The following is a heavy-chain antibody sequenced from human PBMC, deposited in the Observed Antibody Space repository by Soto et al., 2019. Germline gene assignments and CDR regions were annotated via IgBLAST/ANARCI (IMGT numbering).Heavy chain of an antibody. J-gene: IGHJ4*02. CDR1: GFTFSSYA. CDR2: ISYDGSNK. D-gene: IGHD6-13*01. V-gene: IGHV3-30-3*01. Sequence: QVQLVESGGGVVQPGRSLRLSCAASGFTFSSYAMHWVRQAPGKGLEWVAVISYDGSNKYYADSVKGRFTISRDNSKNTLYLQMNSLRAEDTAVYYCARDRGYSSSWYAVYWGQGTLVTVSS. CDR3: ARDRGYSSSWYAVY.